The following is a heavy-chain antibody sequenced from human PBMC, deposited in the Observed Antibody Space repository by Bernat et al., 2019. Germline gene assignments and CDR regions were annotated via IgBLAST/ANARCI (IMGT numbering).Heavy chain of an antibody. V-gene: IGHV3-33*05. CDR3: ARDFTETAVQGQPPDS. CDR2: IIHDGSNA. D-gene: IGHD3-10*01. CDR1: GFTFSAFG. J-gene: IGHJ4*02. Sequence: VQVVESGGGVVQPGRSLRLSCAVSGFTFSAFGMHWVRQAPGKGLEWVAVIIHDGSNAYYAESVKGRFTISRDNSKSTLYLQMNSLRAEDTAVYYCARDFTETAVQGQPPDSWGQGTLVTVSS.